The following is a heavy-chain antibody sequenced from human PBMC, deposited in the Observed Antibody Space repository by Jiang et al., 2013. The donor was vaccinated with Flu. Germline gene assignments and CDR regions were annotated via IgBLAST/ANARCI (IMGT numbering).Heavy chain of an antibody. D-gene: IGHD3-22*01. J-gene: IGHJ4*02. CDR2: LILVTLIP. Sequence: EWMGGLILVTLIPTTAAFQGHVTISADKSISTAYLQWSSLKASDTAMYYCATSNYYDSRGGFDYWGQGTLVTVSS. CDR3: ATSNYYDSRGGFDY. V-gene: IGHV5-10-1*01.